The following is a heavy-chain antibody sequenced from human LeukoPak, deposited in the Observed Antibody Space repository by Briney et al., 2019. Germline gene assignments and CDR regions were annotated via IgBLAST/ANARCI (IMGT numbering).Heavy chain of an antibody. CDR3: AREGSSSWGFDP. V-gene: IGHV4-61*01. Sequence: PSETLSLTCTVSGGSVSSGSYYWSWLRQPPGKGLEWIGYIYYSGSTNYNPSLKSRVTISVDTSKNQFSLKLSSVTAADTAVYYCAREGSSSWGFDPWGQGTLVTVSS. J-gene: IGHJ5*02. CDR1: GGSVSSGSYY. CDR2: IYYSGST. D-gene: IGHD6-13*01.